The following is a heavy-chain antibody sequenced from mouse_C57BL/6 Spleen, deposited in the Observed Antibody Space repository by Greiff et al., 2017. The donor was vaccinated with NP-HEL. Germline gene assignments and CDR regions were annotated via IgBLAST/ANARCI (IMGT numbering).Heavy chain of an antibody. CDR3: ARWRDPYYFDY. Sequence: QVQLQQSGPELVKPGASVKISCKASGYAFSSSWMNWVKQRPGKGLEWIGRIYPGDGDTNYNGKFKGKATLTADKSSSTAYMQLSSLTSEDSAVYCCARWRDPYYFDYWGKGTTLTVSS. D-gene: IGHD3-3*01. CDR2: IYPGDGDT. J-gene: IGHJ2*01. V-gene: IGHV1-82*01. CDR1: GYAFSSSW.